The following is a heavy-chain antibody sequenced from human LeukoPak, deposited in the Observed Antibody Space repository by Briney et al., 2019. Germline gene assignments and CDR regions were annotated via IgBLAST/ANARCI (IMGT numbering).Heavy chain of an antibody. CDR1: GFTFSSYA. D-gene: IGHD6-19*01. V-gene: IGHV3-23*01. CDR3: AKAAVAAYFYYYGMDV. Sequence: GESLKISCAASGFTFSSYAMSWVRQAPGKGLEWVSGIGGSGDITYYADSVKGRFTISRDNSKNTLYLQMNSLRAEDTAVYYCAKAAVAAYFYYYGMDVWGQGTTVTVSS. J-gene: IGHJ6*02. CDR2: IGGSGDIT.